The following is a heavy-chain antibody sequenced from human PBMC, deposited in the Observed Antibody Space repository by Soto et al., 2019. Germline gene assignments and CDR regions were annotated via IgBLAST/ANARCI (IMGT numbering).Heavy chain of an antibody. Sequence: EVQLVESGGGLVQPGRSLRLSCAASGFTFDDYAMHWVRQAPGKGLEWVSGISWNSGSIGYADSVKGRFTISRDNAKNSLYLQINSLRAEDTALYYCAKGLGVVVAATIGYWGQGTLVTVSS. V-gene: IGHV3-9*01. CDR2: ISWNSGSI. CDR3: AKGLGVVVAATIGY. J-gene: IGHJ4*02. D-gene: IGHD2-15*01. CDR1: GFTFDDYA.